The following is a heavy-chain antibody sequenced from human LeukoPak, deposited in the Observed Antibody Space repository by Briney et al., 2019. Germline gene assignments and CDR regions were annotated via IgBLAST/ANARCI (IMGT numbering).Heavy chain of an antibody. D-gene: IGHD6-19*01. CDR1: GFTFSSYA. J-gene: IGHJ5*02. CDR3: AKSYNSAAIDP. Sequence: PGGSLRLSCGASGFTFSSYAMSWVRQAPGKGLEWVSAISGSGGSTHYADSVKGRFTISRDNSKSTLYLQMSSLRAEDTAVYYCAKSYNSAAIDPWGQGTLVTVSS. V-gene: IGHV3-23*01. CDR2: ISGSGGST.